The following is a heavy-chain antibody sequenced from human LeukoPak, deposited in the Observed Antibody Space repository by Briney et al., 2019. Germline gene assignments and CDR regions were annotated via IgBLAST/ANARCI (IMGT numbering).Heavy chain of an antibody. J-gene: IGHJ4*02. CDR3: ARDRAIIVGATPGIGY. Sequence: XHWXRXAPXQXXXXMXRINPNSGGTNYAQKFQGRVTMTRDTSISTAYMELSRLRSDDTAVYYCARDRAIIVGATPGIGYWGQGTLVTVSS. D-gene: IGHD1-26*01. CDR2: INPNSGGT. V-gene: IGHV1-2*06.